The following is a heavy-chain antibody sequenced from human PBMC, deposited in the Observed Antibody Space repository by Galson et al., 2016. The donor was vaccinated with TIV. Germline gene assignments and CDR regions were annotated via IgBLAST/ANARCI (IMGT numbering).Heavy chain of an antibody. CDR3: SRGVGRAIAAAGFGWLDP. CDR1: GFTFSSHW. CDR2: INSDGNRR. J-gene: IGHJ5*02. Sequence: SLRLSCAASGFTFSSHWMHWVRQTPGKGLEWVSRINSDGNRRTYADSVKGRFTISRDNAKNILYLQLNSLRVEDTAVYYCSRGVGRAIAAAGFGWLDPWGQGTQVIVSS. D-gene: IGHD6-13*01. V-gene: IGHV3-74*01.